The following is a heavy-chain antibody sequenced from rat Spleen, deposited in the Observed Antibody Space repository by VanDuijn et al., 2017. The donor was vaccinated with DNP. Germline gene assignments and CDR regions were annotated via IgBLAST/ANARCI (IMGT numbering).Heavy chain of an antibody. Sequence: EVQLVESGGDSVQPGRSLKLSCAASGFIFSDYYMAWVRQAPTKGLEWVAYIRYDGGSTYYGDSVKGRFTISRDNAKTTLYLQMNSLGSEDTATYYCAIYYYSGDNWFGYWGQGTLVTVSS. CDR2: IRYDGGST. J-gene: IGHJ3*01. V-gene: IGHV5-20*01. CDR1: GFIFSDYY. D-gene: IGHD1-1*01. CDR3: AIYYYSGDNWFGY.